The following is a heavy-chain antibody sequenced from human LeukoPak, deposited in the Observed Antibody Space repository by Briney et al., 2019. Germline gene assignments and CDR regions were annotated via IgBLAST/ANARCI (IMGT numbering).Heavy chain of an antibody. V-gene: IGHV4-59*01. Sequence: SETLSLTCTVSGGSISSYYWSWIRQPPGKGLEWIGYIYYSGSTNYNPSLKSRVTISVDTSKNQFSLKLSSVTAADTAVYYCARASQGQQPYLVNYWGQGTLVTVSS. CDR1: GGSISSYY. D-gene: IGHD6-13*01. J-gene: IGHJ4*02. CDR2: IYYSGST. CDR3: ARASQGQQPYLVNY.